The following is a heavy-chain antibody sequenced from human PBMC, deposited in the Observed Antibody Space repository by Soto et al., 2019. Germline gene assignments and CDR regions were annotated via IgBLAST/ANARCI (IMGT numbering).Heavy chain of an antibody. V-gene: IGHV1-8*01. CDR2: MNPNSGNT. D-gene: IGHD3-10*01. CDR1: GYTFTSYD. Sequence: ASVKVSCKASGYTFTSYDINWVRQATGQGLEWMGWMNPNSGNTGYAQKFQGRVTMTRNTSISTAYMELSSLRSEDTAVYYCARGPSNSGSAYYYYYYGMDVWGQVTTVTVSS. CDR3: ARGPSNSGSAYYYYYYGMDV. J-gene: IGHJ6*02.